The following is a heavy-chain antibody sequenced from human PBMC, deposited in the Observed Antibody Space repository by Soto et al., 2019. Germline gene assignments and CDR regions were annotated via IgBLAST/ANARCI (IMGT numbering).Heavy chain of an antibody. J-gene: IGHJ6*02. CDR2: ISWNSGSI. V-gene: IGHV3-9*01. CDR3: AKVISVRYYYGMDV. D-gene: IGHD4-17*01. Sequence: EVQLVESGGGLVQPGRSLRLSCAASGFTFDDYAMHWVRQGPGKGLEWVSGISWNSGSIGYADSVKGRFTISRDNAKNSLYLQMNSLRAEDTALYYCAKVISVRYYYGMDVWGQGTTVTVSS. CDR1: GFTFDDYA.